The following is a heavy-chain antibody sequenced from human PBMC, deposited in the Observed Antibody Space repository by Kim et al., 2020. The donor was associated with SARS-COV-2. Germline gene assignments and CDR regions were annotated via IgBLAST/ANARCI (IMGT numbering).Heavy chain of an antibody. D-gene: IGHD2-8*02. CDR3: ARDCTGGAGNYYYGMDV. J-gene: IGHJ6*02. Sequence: VNGRFTISRENAKNSLYLQMNSLRAEDTAVYYCARDCTGGAGNYYYGMDVWGQGTTVTVSS. V-gene: IGHV3-11*06.